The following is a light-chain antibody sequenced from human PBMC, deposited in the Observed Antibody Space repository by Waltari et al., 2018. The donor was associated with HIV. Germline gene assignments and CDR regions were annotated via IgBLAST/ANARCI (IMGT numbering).Light chain of an antibody. CDR1: SSHIRAGYD. V-gene: IGLV1-40*03. J-gene: IGLJ2*01. CDR3: QSYDTSLSAWV. Sequence: QSVLTQPPSISGAPGPRITVSCSGTSSHIRAGYDVHWYQQLPGTAPKLLLYKNKNRPSGVPDRFSASKSDASASLAITGLQAADEGDYFCQSYDTSLSAWVFGGGTRLTVL. CDR2: KNK.